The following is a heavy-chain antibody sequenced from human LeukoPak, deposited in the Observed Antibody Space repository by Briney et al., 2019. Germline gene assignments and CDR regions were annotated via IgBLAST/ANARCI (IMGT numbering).Heavy chain of an antibody. V-gene: IGHV4-59*01. Sequence: SETLSLTCTVSGGSISSYYWSWIRQPPGKGLQWIGYIYYSGRTKYNPSLKSRVTISVDTSKNQFSLKLNSVTAADTAVYYCARYLDWGNAFDIWGQGTMVTVSP. J-gene: IGHJ3*02. CDR1: GGSISSYY. CDR3: ARYLDWGNAFDI. CDR2: IYYSGRT. D-gene: IGHD3/OR15-3a*01.